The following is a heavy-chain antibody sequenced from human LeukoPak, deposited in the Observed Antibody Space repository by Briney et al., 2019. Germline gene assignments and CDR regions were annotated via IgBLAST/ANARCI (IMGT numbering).Heavy chain of an antibody. CDR2: IKQDGSKK. V-gene: IGHV3-7*03. D-gene: IGHD3-22*01. J-gene: IGHJ4*02. CDR3: TTADSSGRFLIDY. Sequence: GGSLRLSCVASGFPFSSYWMTWVRQAPGKGLEWVANIKQDGSKKSYVDSVKGRFTISRDNAKNSLYLQMNSLKTEDTAVYYCTTADSSGRFLIDYWGQGTLVTVSS. CDR1: GFPFSSYW.